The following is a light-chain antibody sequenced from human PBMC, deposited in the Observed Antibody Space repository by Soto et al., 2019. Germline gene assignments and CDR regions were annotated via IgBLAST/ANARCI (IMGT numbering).Light chain of an antibody. CDR2: EVN. Sequence: SVLTQPPSASGSPGQSVTISCTGTGSDIGGYNFVSWYQQRPGKVPKLIIYEVNKRPSGVPDRFSGSKSGNTASLTVSGLQADDEADYYCSSYAGTNNRYVFGTGTKVTVL. V-gene: IGLV2-8*01. CDR1: GSDIGGYNF. J-gene: IGLJ1*01. CDR3: SSYAGTNNRYV.